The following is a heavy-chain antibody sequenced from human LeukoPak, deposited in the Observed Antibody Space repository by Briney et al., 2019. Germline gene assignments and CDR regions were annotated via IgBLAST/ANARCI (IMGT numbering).Heavy chain of an antibody. CDR2: IYSGGST. D-gene: IGHD2-15*01. J-gene: IGHJ3*02. CDR1: GFTVSSNY. V-gene: IGHV3-53*05. CDR3: ARGPSGYCSGGSCYSFSVNDAFDI. Sequence: PGGSLRLSCAASGFTVSSNYMSWVRQAPGKGLEWVSVIYSGGSTYYADSVKGRFTISRDNSKNTLYLQMNSLRAEDTAVYYCARGPSGYCSGGSCYSFSVNDAFDIWGQGTMVTVSS.